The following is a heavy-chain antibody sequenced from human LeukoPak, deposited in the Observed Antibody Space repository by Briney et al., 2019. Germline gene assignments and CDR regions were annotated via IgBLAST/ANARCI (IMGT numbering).Heavy chain of an antibody. CDR2: IYPGDSDT. Sequence: GESLKISCKGSGYSFTTYWIGWVRQMPGKGLEWMGLIYPGDSDTRYSPSFQGQVTISADKSITTAYLQWNSLKASDTAMYYCARHPPIAVADTANFDYWGQGTLVTVSS. V-gene: IGHV5-51*01. J-gene: IGHJ4*02. CDR1: GYSFTTYW. D-gene: IGHD6-19*01. CDR3: ARHPPIAVADTANFDY.